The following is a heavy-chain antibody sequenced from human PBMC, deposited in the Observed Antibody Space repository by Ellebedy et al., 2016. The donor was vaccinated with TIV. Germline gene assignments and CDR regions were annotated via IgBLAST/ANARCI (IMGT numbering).Heavy chain of an antibody. CDR3: AREDRVYASGNHFYYYYAMDV. Sequence: GESLKISXAAPGFMFSTYNMNWVRQPPGRGLEWIAYIGSSDSTIYYADSVKGRFTISRDNAQNSLYLQMNSLRDEDTALYYCAREDRVYASGNHFYYYYAMDVWGQGTTVTVSS. D-gene: IGHD3-10*01. CDR2: IGSSDSTI. J-gene: IGHJ6*02. V-gene: IGHV3-48*02. CDR1: GFMFSTYN.